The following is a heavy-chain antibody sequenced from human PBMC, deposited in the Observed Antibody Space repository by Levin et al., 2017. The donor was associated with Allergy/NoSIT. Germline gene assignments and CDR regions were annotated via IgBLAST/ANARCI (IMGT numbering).Heavy chain of an antibody. J-gene: IGHJ5*02. CDR2: IYYSGST. CDR3: ARDMRAARTAQQYNWFDP. Sequence: PSETLSLTCTVSGGSISSYYWSWIRQPPGKGLEWIGYIYYSGSTNYNPSLKSRVTISVDTSKNQFSLKLSSVTAADTAVYYCARDMRAARTAQQYNWFDPWGQGTLVTVSS. V-gene: IGHV4-59*01. CDR1: GGSISSYY. D-gene: IGHD6-6*01.